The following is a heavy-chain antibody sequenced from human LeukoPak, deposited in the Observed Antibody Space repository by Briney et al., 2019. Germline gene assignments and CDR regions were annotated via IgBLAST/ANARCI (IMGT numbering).Heavy chain of an antibody. D-gene: IGHD3-10*01. CDR1: GYTFTSYD. Sequence: ASVKVSCKASGYTFTSYDINWVRQATGQGLEWMGWMNPNSGNTGYAQKFQGRVTITRNTSISTAYMELSSLRSEDTAVYYCARSVYGSGIDAFDIWGQGTMVTVSS. CDR3: ARSVYGSGIDAFDI. J-gene: IGHJ3*02. CDR2: MNPNSGNT. V-gene: IGHV1-8*03.